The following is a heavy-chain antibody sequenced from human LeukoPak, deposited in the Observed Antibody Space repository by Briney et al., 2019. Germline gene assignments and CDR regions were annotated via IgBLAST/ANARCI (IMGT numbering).Heavy chain of an antibody. CDR2: IYYSGST. J-gene: IGHJ3*02. Sequence: SETLSLTCTVSGGSISSYYWSWIRQPPGKGLEWIGYIYYSGSTNYNPSLMSRVTISVDTSKNQFSLKLSSVTAADTAVYYCARGGSSWYGAFDIWGQGTMVTVSS. D-gene: IGHD6-13*01. CDR1: GGSISSYY. V-gene: IGHV4-59*01. CDR3: ARGGSSWYGAFDI.